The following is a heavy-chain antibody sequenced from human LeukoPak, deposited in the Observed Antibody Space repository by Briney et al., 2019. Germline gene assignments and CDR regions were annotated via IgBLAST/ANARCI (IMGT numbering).Heavy chain of an antibody. CDR3: ARGATYIPIAAAGTAEWFDP. D-gene: IGHD6-13*01. CDR1: GYTFTGYY. V-gene: IGHV1-2*02. J-gene: IGHJ5*02. CDR2: INPNSGGT. Sequence: GASVKVSCKASGYTFTGYYMHWVRQAPGQGLEWMGWINPNSGGTNYAQKFQGRVTMTRDTSISTAYMELSRLRSDDTAVYYCARGATYIPIAAAGTAEWFDPWGQGTLVTVSS.